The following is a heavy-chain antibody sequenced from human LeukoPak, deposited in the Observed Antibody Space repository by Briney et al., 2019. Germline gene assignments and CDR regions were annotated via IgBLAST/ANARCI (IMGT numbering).Heavy chain of an antibody. CDR3: ARGGVATICDY. V-gene: IGHV4-39*07. CDR2: IFYIGNT. J-gene: IGHJ4*02. CDR1: GGSISSSDYY. Sequence: SETLSLTCTVSGGSISSSDYYWAWIRQPPGKGLQWIGNIFYIGNTNYNPSLKSRVTISVDTSKNQFSLKLSSVTAADTAVYYCARGGVATICDYWGQGTLVTVSS. D-gene: IGHD5-12*01.